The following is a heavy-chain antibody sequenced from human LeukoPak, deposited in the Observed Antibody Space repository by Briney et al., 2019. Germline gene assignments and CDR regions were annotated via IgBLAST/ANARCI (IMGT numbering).Heavy chain of an antibody. D-gene: IGHD6-13*01. CDR1: GGTFSSYA. CDR2: IIPIFGTA. J-gene: IGHJ5*02. CDR3: ASLAAAGTGGWFDP. V-gene: IGHV1-69*05. Sequence: SAKVSCKASGGTFSSYAISWVRQAPGQGLEWMGGIIPIFGTANYAQKFQGRVTITTDESTSTAYMELSSLRSEDTAVYYCASLAAAGTGGWFDPWGQGTLVTVSS.